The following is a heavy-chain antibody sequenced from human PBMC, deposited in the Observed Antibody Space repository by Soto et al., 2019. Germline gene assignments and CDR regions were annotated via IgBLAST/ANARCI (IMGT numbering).Heavy chain of an antibody. V-gene: IGHV4-39*07. J-gene: IGHJ4*02. CDR3: ARSPAYSYGVFDL. CDR1: GASISSGTFY. CDR2: IYYDGST. D-gene: IGHD3-16*02. Sequence: SETLSLTCTVSGASISSGTFYWGWIRQPPGKGLESIANIYYDGSTYYNPSLKSRVTISLDTSKNQFSLSLFSVTAADTAVYYCARSPAYSYGVFDLWGQGTLVTVSS.